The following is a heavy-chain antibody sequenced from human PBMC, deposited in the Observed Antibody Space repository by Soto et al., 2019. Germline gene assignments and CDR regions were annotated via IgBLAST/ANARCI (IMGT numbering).Heavy chain of an antibody. CDR3: AKDLTSTSRTPEL. D-gene: IGHD2-2*01. V-gene: IGHV3-23*01. CDR2: ISGSGGST. CDR1: GFTFSSYA. J-gene: IGHJ4*02. Sequence: VGSLRLSCAASGFTFSSYAMSWVRQAPGEGLKWVSAISGSGGSTYYADSVKGRFTISRDNSKNTPYLQMNSLRDEDTAVYYCAKDLTSTSRTPELWGQGTLVTVSS.